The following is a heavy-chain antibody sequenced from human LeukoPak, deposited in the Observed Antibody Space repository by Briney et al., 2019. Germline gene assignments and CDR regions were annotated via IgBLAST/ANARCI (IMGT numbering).Heavy chain of an antibody. D-gene: IGHD6-6*01. V-gene: IGHV4-4*02. CDR1: GGSISSSNW. CDR3: ASRDVSGIAARNFDY. Sequence: PSETLSLTCAVSGGSISSSNWWSWVRQPPGKGLEWIGEIYHSGSTNYDPSLKSRVTISVDKSKNQFSLKLSSVTAADTAVYYCASRDVSGIAARNFDYWGQGTLVTVSS. J-gene: IGHJ4*02. CDR2: IYHSGST.